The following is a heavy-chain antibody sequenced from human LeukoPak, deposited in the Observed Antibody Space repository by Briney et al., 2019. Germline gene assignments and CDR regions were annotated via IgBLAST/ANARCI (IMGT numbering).Heavy chain of an antibody. J-gene: IGHJ5*02. Sequence: GGSLRLSCAASGFTFSSYGMHWVRQAPGKGLEWVAVIWYDGSNKYYAGSVKGRFTISRDNSKNTLYLQMNSLRAEDTAVYYCARAEGGNARQYNWFDPWGQGTLVTVSS. CDR1: GFTFSSYG. CDR2: IWYDGSNK. CDR3: ARAEGGNARQYNWFDP. V-gene: IGHV3-33*01. D-gene: IGHD4-23*01.